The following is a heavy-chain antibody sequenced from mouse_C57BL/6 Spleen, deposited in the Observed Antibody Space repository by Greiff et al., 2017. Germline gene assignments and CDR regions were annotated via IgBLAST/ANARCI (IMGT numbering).Heavy chain of an antibody. CDR1: GYSFTDYN. J-gene: IGHJ2*01. V-gene: IGHV1-39*01. CDR3: ARYLDGYFDY. CDR2: INPNYGTT. D-gene: IGHD2-3*01. Sequence: VQLQQSGPELVKPGASVKISCKASGYSFTDYNMNWVKQSNGKSLEWIGVINPNYGTTSYNQKFKGKATLTVDQSSSTAYMQLNRLTSDDSEVCCCARYLDGYFDYWGQGTTLTVSS.